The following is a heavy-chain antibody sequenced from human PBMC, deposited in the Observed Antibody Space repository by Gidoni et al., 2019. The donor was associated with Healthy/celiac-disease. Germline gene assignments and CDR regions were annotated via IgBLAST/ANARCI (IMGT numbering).Heavy chain of an antibody. CDR2: IYYSGST. Sequence: QVQLQESGPGLVKPSQTLSLTCTVSGGSISSGGYYWSWIRQHPGKGLEWIGYIYYSGSTYYNPSLKSLVPISVDTSKTQFSLKLSSVTAADTAVYYCARVDYGDLNWFDPWGQGTLVTVSS. J-gene: IGHJ5*02. CDR3: ARVDYGDLNWFDP. V-gene: IGHV4-31*01. CDR1: GGSISSGGYY. D-gene: IGHD4-17*01.